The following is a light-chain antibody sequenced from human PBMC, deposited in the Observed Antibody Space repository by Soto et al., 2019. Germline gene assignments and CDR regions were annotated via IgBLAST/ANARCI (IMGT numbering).Light chain of an antibody. CDR2: GAS. Sequence: DIQLTQSPSSLSASVGDRLTITCRASRGISNSLAWYQQKPGKAPKLLLRGASSLHRGVPSRFSGGGAGTEFTLTISSLQPEDFATYYCQQTNAFPRTFGHGTKVDVK. CDR1: RGISNS. V-gene: IGKV1-12*01. J-gene: IGKJ3*01. CDR3: QQTNAFPRT.